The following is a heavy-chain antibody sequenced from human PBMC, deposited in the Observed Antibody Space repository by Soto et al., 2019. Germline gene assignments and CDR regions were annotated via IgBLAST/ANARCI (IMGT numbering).Heavy chain of an antibody. CDR2: ISGSGGST. J-gene: IGHJ5*02. Sequence: PGGSLRLSCAASEFTFNIYAMTWVRQAPGKALEWVSAISGSGGSTYYADSVKGRFTISRDNSKNTLYLQMNSLSADDTAVYYCAKGTGVRGVVITSWFDPWGQGTLVTVSS. CDR1: EFTFNIYA. CDR3: AKGTGVRGVVITSWFDP. D-gene: IGHD3-10*01. V-gene: IGHV3-23*01.